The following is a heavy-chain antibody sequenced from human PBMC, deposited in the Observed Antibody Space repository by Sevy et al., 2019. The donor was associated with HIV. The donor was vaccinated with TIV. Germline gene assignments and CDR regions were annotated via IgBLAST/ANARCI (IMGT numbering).Heavy chain of an antibody. CDR2: IFGSGDVT. V-gene: IGHV3-23*01. CDR3: AGARYDTSGSFDAFDI. J-gene: IGHJ3*02. CDR1: GFSFSSYA. D-gene: IGHD3-22*01. Sequence: GGSLRLSCAASGFSFSSYAMNWVRQAPGKGLEWVSTIFGSGDVTYYADSVKGRFTISRDKSKNARYLQMYSLRADDTAVYYCAGARYDTSGSFDAFDIWGQGTMVTVSS.